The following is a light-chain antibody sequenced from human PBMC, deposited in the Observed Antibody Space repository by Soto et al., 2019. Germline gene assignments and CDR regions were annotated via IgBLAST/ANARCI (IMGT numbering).Light chain of an antibody. J-gene: IGKJ3*01. V-gene: IGKV3-20*01. CDR3: QQYDASPLS. CDR2: SAS. Sequence: EIVLTQSPGTLSLSPGERATLSCRASQTLSTNSLAWYQQRPGQTPRLLFYSASTRDTDIPYRLHGRGSGTDLALTIIRLEQEEFAVYYCQQYDASPLSFGTGTTVDV. CDR1: QTLSTNS.